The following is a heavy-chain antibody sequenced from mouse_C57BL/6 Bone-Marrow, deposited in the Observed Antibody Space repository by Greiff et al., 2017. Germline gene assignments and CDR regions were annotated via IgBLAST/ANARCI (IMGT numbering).Heavy chain of an antibody. CDR3: TEHGPNYAMDY. CDR1: GFTFSNYW. D-gene: IGHD1-2*01. Sequence: EVQLVESGGGLVQPGGSMKLSCVASGFTFSNYWMNWVRQSPEKGLEWVAQISLYSDNYATHYTESVKGRFTISRYDSKSSVYLQMNNLRAEDTGIYYCTEHGPNYAMDYWGQGTSVTVSS. J-gene: IGHJ4*01. V-gene: IGHV6-3*01. CDR2: ISLYSDNYAT.